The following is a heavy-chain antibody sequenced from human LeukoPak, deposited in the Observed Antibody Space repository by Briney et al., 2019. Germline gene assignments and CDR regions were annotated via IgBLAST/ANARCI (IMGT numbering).Heavy chain of an antibody. CDR2: INPNSGGT. CDR1: GYTFTGYY. D-gene: IGHD3-22*01. V-gene: IGHV1-2*02. J-gene: IGHJ4*02. CDR3: ARGGVVVITPFDY. Sequence: ASVKVSCKASGYTFTGYYMHWVRQAPGQGLEWMGWINPNSGGTNYAQKFRGRVTMTRDTSISTAYMELSRLRSDDTAVYYCARGGVVVITPFDYWGQGTLVTVSS.